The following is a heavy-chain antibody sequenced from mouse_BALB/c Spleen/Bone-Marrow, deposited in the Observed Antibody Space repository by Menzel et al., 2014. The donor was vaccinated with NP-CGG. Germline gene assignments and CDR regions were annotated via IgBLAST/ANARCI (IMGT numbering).Heavy chain of an antibody. CDR2: ISSGGSYT. J-gene: IGHJ4*01. D-gene: IGHD2-2*01. CDR1: GFTFSSYA. CDR3: ARGGYDGQMDY. V-gene: IGHV5-9-4*01. Sequence: EVKLEESGGGLVKPGGSLKLSCAASGFTFSSYAMSWVRQSPEKRLEWVAEISSGGSYTYYPDTVTGRFTISRDNAKNTLYLEMSSLRSEDTAMYYCARGGYDGQMDYWGQGTSVTVSS.